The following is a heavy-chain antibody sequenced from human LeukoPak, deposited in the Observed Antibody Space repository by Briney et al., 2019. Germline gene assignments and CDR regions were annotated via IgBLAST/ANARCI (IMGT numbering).Heavy chain of an antibody. CDR1: GGSITSHF. V-gene: IGHV4-59*08. Sequence: NSSETLSLTCTVSGGSITSHFWTWIRQAPGKGPEWLGYVSKSGSTNYNPSRQSRITISLDTSKNQFSLKLTSVTAADTAVYFCARDDYGVFDAFDVWGQGTVVTVSS. J-gene: IGHJ3*01. CDR3: ARDDYGVFDAFDV. D-gene: IGHD5-12*01. CDR2: VSKSGST.